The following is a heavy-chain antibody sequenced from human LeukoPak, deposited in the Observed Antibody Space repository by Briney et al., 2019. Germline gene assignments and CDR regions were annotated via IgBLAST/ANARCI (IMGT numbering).Heavy chain of an antibody. CDR2: INPDSGGT. V-gene: IGHV1-2*02. CDR1: GYTFTGYY. J-gene: IGHJ3*02. CDR3: ARVTRYDFWSGRPVDAFDI. Sequence: ASVKVSCKASGYTFTGYYMHWVRQAPGQGLEWMGWINPDSGGTNYAQKFQGRVTMTRDTSISTAYMELSRLRSDDTAVYYCARVTRYDFWSGRPVDAFDIRGQGTMVTVSS. D-gene: IGHD3-3*01.